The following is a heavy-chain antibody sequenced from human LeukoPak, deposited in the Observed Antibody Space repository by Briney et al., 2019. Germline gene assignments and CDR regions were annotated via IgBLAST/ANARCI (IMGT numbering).Heavy chain of an antibody. CDR2: IAESGTT. Sequence: SEILSLTCTVSGGSISSGGYYWSWIRQRPGQGLERIGHIAESGTTYYTPSFKSRVTISVDPSKNQFSLRLGSVTAADTAVYFCARVDYYASGTYLNWFDPWGQGTQVTVSS. CDR3: ARVDYYASGTYLNWFDP. CDR1: GGSISSGGYY. J-gene: IGHJ5*02. D-gene: IGHD3-10*01. V-gene: IGHV4-31*03.